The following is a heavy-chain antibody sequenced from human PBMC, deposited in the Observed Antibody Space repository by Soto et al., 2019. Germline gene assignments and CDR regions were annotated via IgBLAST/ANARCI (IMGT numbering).Heavy chain of an antibody. J-gene: IGHJ4*02. V-gene: IGHV3-33*01. Sequence: GGSLRLSCAASGFTFSSYGMHWVRQAPGKGLEWVAVIWYDGSNKYYADSVKARFTISRDNSKNTLYLQMNSLRAEDTAVYYCARDGGSYGDTIDYWGQGTLVTVSS. D-gene: IGHD4-17*01. CDR3: ARDGGSYGDTIDY. CDR1: GFTFSSYG. CDR2: IWYDGSNK.